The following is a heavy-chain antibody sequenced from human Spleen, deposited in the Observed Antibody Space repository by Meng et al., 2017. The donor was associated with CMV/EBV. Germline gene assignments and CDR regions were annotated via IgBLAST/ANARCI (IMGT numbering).Heavy chain of an antibody. J-gene: IGHJ4*02. Sequence: DAFRSGSYCWSWIRQPQGKGLEWIVYIYSSGSNNYHPSLKSRVTISEDTSKNQFSLKLSLVSAADTAVYYCARDREALYSSSYYFDHWGQGTLVTVSS. CDR1: DAFRSGSYC. CDR2: IYSSGSN. D-gene: IGHD6-6*01. V-gene: IGHV4-61*01. CDR3: ARDREALYSSSYYFDH.